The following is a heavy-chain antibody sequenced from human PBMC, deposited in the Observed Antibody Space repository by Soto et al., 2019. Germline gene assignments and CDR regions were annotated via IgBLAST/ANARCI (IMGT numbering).Heavy chain of an antibody. CDR3: ARGLVDSGGNCFDS. D-gene: IGHD2-15*01. CDR1: AYSINSYD. V-gene: IGHV1-8*01. CDR2: MNPKSGDT. Sequence: ASVKVSCKASAYSINSYDMNWLRQAAGQGLAGMGWMNPKSGDTGFAEKCQGRVKMAWKNYTGTVYLEISSLRIEDTAVYYCARGLVDSGGNCFDSWGQGTQVTVCS. J-gene: IGHJ4*02.